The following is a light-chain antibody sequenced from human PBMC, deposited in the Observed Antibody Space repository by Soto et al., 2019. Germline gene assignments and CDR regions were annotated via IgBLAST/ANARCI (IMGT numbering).Light chain of an antibody. V-gene: IGKV3-20*01. CDR1: QSVGSRF. CDR3: QHYGSSPRWT. Sequence: EIALTQSPGTLSLSPGERATLSCRASQSVGSRFLAWYQQKPGQAPRLLISGTFSRATGIPDRFSGSGSGTDFTLTISRLEPEDVAVYYCQHYGSSPRWTFGQGTKVEIK. CDR2: GTF. J-gene: IGKJ1*01.